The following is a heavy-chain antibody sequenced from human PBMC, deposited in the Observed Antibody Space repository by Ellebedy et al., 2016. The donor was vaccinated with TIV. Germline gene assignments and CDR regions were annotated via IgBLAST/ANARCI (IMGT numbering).Heavy chain of an antibody. V-gene: IGHV1-18*01. CDR3: ARARADGGYNPTLYYYYYYGMDV. CDR2: ISAYNGNT. Sequence: AASVKVSCKASGYTFTSYGISWVRQAPGQGLEWMGWISAYNGNTNYAQKLQGRVTMTTDTSTSTVYMELSSLRSEDTAVYYCARARADGGYNPTLYYYYYYGMDVWGQGTTVTVSS. D-gene: IGHD5-24*01. J-gene: IGHJ6*02. CDR1: GYTFTSYG.